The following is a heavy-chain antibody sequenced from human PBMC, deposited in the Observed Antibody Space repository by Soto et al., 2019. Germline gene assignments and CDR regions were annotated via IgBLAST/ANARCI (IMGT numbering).Heavy chain of an antibody. J-gene: IGHJ6*02. CDR3: AREQGRLVPGDYYYYDGMDV. CDR1: GYSISSGYY. CDR2: IYHSGST. D-gene: IGHD6-6*01. Sequence: SETLSLTCAVSGYSISSGYYWGWIRQPPGKGLEWFASIYHSGSTYYNPSLKSRVTISVDTSKNPFSLHMSSVTAADTAVYYCAREQGRLVPGDYYYYDGMDVWGQGTTVTV. V-gene: IGHV4-38-2*02.